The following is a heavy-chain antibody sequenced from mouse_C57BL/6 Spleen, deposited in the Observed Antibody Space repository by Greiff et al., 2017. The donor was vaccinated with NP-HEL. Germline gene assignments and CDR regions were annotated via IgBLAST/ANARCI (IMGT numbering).Heavy chain of an antibody. J-gene: IGHJ1*03. V-gene: IGHV1-80*01. D-gene: IGHD1-1*01. CDR2: IYPGYGDT. CDR1: GYSFSSYW. CDR3: ARHSTVVATHWYSDF. Sequence: VQLQRSGAELVKPGASVKISCNASGYSFSSYWMNWVKQRHGKGLEWIGQIYPGYGDTKYNGKFKGKATLTADKSSSTAYMQLSSLTSEDSAVYFCARHSTVVATHWYSDFWGTGTTVTVSS.